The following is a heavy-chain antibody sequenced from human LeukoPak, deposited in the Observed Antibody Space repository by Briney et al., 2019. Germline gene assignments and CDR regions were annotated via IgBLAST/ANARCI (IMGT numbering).Heavy chain of an antibody. D-gene: IGHD3-10*01. V-gene: IGHV3-23*01. CDR2: ISGSGGST. J-gene: IGHJ6*02. CDR3: AKGGPSYPYFYGMDV. Sequence: GGSLRLSCAASGFTFDNYGMSWVRQAPGKGLEWVSGISGSGGSTYYADSVRGRFTISRDNSKNTLFMQMNRLRAEDTAIYYCAKGGPSYPYFYGMDVWGQGTTVTVSS. CDR1: GFTFDNYG.